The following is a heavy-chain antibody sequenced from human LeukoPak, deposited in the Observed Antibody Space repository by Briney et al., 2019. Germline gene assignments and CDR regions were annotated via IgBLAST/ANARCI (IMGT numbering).Heavy chain of an antibody. Sequence: GGSLRLSCAAPGFTFDDYGMSWVRQAPGKGLEWVSGINWNGGSTGYADSVKGRFTISRDNAKNSLYLQMNSLRAEDTALYYCARDLTTVPVVNWFDPWGQGTLVTVSS. CDR3: ARDLTTVPVVNWFDP. CDR2: INWNGGST. J-gene: IGHJ5*02. V-gene: IGHV3-20*04. CDR1: GFTFDDYG. D-gene: IGHD4-17*01.